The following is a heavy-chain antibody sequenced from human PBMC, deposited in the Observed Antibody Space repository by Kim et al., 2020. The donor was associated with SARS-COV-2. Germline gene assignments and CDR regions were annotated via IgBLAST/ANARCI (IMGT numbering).Heavy chain of an antibody. CDR3: ARDTQLGLSGAFDY. J-gene: IGHJ4*02. CDR2: ISYDGSNK. V-gene: IGHV3-30*04. Sequence: GGSLRLSCAASGFTFSSYAMHWVRQAPGKGLEWVAVISYDGSNKYYADSVKGRFTISRDNSKNTLYLQMNSLRAEDTAVYYCARDTQLGLSGAFDYWGQGTLVTVSS. CDR1: GFTFSSYA. D-gene: IGHD6-13*01.